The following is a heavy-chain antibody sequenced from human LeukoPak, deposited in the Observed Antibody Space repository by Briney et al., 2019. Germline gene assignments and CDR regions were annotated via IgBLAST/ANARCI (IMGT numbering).Heavy chain of an antibody. CDR2: MNPNTGNT. Sequence: ASVKVSCKASGYTFSRYEIHWVRQDTGQGLEWVGSMNPNTGNTAYAEKFQSRVTMTRDTSIDTAHMELSSLRSEDTAIYYCARGHRFRGNCRGVTCWVWFDPWGQGTLVTVSS. J-gene: IGHJ5*02. V-gene: IGHV1-8*01. CDR3: ARGHRFRGNCRGVTCWVWFDP. CDR1: GYTFSRYE. D-gene: IGHD2-15*01.